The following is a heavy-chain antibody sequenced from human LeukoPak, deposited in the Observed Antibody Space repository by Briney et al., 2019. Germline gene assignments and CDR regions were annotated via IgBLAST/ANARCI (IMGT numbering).Heavy chain of an antibody. Sequence: HGGSLRLSCAASGFTLSNYWMHWVRQAPGKGLVWVSRLHRDGTSTSYADSVRGRFTISRDNARNTLYLPMNTLRAEDTAVYYCARSGWPYYFDYWGQGTLVTVSS. D-gene: IGHD6-25*01. CDR1: GFTLSNYW. V-gene: IGHV3-74*01. CDR3: ARSGWPYYFDY. CDR2: LHRDGTST. J-gene: IGHJ4*02.